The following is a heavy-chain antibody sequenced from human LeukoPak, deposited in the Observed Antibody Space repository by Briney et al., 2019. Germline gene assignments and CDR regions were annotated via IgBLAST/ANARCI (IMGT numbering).Heavy chain of an antibody. Sequence: PSETLSLTCTVSGGSISTSSYYWAWVRQPPGKGLEWIGSIYYSGGSYYSPPLQSRVTISLDTSKNQFSLKLSSVTAADTAVYYCARHTQYYYYGMDVWGQGTTVTVSS. J-gene: IGHJ6*02. CDR1: GGSISTSSYY. V-gene: IGHV4-39*01. CDR3: ARHTQYYYYGMDV. CDR2: IYYSGGS.